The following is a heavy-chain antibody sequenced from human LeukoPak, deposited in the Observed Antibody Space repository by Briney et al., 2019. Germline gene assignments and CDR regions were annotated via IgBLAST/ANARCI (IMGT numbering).Heavy chain of an antibody. CDR3: ARVVVRGVLILRY. CDR1: GFMFSSYE. V-gene: IGHV3-48*03. CDR2: ISSSGSTI. J-gene: IGHJ4*02. D-gene: IGHD3-10*01. Sequence: PGGSLRLSCAAPGFMFSSYEMNWVRQAPGKGLEWVSYISSSGSTIYYADSVKGRFTISRDNAKNSLYLQMNSLRAEDTAVYYCARVVVRGVLILRYWGQGTLVTVSS.